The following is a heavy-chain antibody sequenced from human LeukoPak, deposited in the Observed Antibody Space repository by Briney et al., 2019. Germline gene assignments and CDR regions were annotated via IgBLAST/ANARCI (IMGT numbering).Heavy chain of an antibody. CDR2: ISAYNVNT. Sequence: GASVKVSCKASVYTFTRYGISLVRQAPRQGLEWMGWISAYNVNTNYAQKLQGRVTITTDTSTSTAYMELRSLRSDDTAAYYCARSRGMTTVTRFDYWGQGTLVTVSS. D-gene: IGHD4-17*01. CDR3: ARSRGMTTVTRFDY. J-gene: IGHJ4*02. V-gene: IGHV1-18*04. CDR1: VYTFTRYG.